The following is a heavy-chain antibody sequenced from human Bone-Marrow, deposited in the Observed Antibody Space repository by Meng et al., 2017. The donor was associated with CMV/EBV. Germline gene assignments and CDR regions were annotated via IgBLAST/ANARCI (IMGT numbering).Heavy chain of an antibody. CDR3: ARVIRGYERVDY. J-gene: IGHJ4*02. CDR2: INPSGGGT. D-gene: IGHD5-12*01. CDR1: GYTFTSYY. V-gene: IGHV1-2*02. Sequence: ASVKVSCKASGYTFTSYYMHWVRQAPGQGLEWMGVINPSGGGTNYAQKFQGRVTMTRDTSISTAYMELSRLRSDDTAVYYCARVIRGYERVDYWGQGTLVTVSS.